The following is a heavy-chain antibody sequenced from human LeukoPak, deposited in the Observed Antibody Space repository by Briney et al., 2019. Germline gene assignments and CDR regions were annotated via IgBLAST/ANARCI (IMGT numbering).Heavy chain of an antibody. CDR2: IYNSGST. CDR3: AREVVPDVIDAFDI. V-gene: IGHV4-39*02. Sequence: SETLSLTCTVYGGSISSRYYYWGWIRQPPGKGLEWIGSIYNSGSTHYNPSLKSRVTISVDTSKNQFSLKLSSVTAADTAVYYCAREVVPDVIDAFDIWGQGTMVTVSS. CDR1: GGSISSRYYY. J-gene: IGHJ3*02. D-gene: IGHD2-2*01.